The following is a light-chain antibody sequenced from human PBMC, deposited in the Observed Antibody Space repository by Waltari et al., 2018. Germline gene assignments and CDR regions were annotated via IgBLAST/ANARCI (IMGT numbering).Light chain of an antibody. V-gene: IGLV8-61*01. J-gene: IGLJ3*02. CDR1: SGSVSTSHY. CDR2: TTH. CDR3: LLFVGSATWV. Sequence: QTVVTQEPSFSVSPGGTVTLTCCLSSGSVSTSHYLTWYQQTPGQAPRTRIYTTHSRSSWVPDRFSGSILGNKAALTITGAQADDDSVYYCLLFVGSATWVFGGGTKLTVL.